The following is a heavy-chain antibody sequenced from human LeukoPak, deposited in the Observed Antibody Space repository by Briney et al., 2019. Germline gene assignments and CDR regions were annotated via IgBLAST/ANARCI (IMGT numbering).Heavy chain of an antibody. V-gene: IGHV4-59*01. CDR2: IYYSGST. CDR1: GGPISSYY. J-gene: IGHJ4*02. CDR3: ARDPGSGSYLGYFDY. D-gene: IGHD3-10*01. Sequence: SETLSLTCTVSGGPISSYYWSWIRQPPGKGLEWIGYIYYSGSTNYNPSLKSRVTISVDTSKNQFSLKLSSVTAADAAVYYCARDPGSGSYLGYFDYWVQGTLVTVSS.